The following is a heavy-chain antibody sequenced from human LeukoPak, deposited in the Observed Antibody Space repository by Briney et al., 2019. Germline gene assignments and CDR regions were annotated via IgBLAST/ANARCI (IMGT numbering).Heavy chain of an antibody. V-gene: IGHV3-21*01. J-gene: IGHJ4*02. CDR1: GFTYSDYA. CDR3: ARDTSVVGTLRYFDY. D-gene: IGHD6-19*01. CDR2: ITGSSSMGSSGPFI. Sequence: GGSLRLSCAASGFTYSDYAMEWVRQTPGKGLEWVSSITGSSSMGSSGPFIYYADSVKGRFAISRDDAKNSLFLQMNSLRAEDTAVYYCARDTSVVGTLRYFDYWGQGALVTVSS.